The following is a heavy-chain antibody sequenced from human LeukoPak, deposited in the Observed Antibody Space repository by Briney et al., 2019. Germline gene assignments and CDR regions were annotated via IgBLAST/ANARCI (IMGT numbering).Heavy chain of an antibody. CDR3: ARGYSGYEDY. CDR2: IKQDGSEK. D-gene: IGHD5-12*01. Sequence: ETLSLTCTVSGYSISSGYYWGWIRQPPGKGLEWVANIKQDGSEKYYVDSVKGRFTISRDNAKNSLYLQMNSLRAEDTAVYYCARGYSGYEDYWGQGTLVTVSS. CDR1: GYSISSGYY. V-gene: IGHV3-7*01. J-gene: IGHJ4*02.